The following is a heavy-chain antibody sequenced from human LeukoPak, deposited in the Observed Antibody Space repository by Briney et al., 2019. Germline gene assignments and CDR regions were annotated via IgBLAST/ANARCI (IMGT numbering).Heavy chain of an antibody. V-gene: IGHV4-34*01. D-gene: IGHD5-18*01. CDR1: GGSFSGYC. J-gene: IGHJ4*02. CDR2: INHSGST. CDR3: ARPRKDVDTAMDAVFDY. Sequence: PSENLSLTCAVYGGSFSGYCWSWIRQPPGQGLEWMGEINHSGSTNYNPSHKSRVTISVDTSKNQFSLKLSSMTAADTAVYYCARPRKDVDTAMDAVFDYWGQGTLVTVSS.